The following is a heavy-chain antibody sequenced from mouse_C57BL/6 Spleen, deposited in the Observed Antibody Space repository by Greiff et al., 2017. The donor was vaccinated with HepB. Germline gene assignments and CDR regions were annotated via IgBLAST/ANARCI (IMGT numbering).Heavy chain of an antibody. CDR2: IYPRSGNT. CDR1: GYTFTSYG. D-gene: IGHD1-1*01. CDR3: AIYYGSSQNWYFDV. J-gene: IGHJ1*03. Sequence: VQLQQSGAELARPGASVKLSCKASGYTFTSYGISWVKQRTGQGLEWIGEIYPRSGNTYYNEKFKGKATLTADKSSSTAYMELRSLTSEDSAVYFCAIYYGSSQNWYFDVWGTGTTVTVSS. V-gene: IGHV1-81*01.